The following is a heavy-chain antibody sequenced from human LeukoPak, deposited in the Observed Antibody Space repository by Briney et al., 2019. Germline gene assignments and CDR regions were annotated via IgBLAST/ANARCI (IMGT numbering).Heavy chain of an antibody. Sequence: GASVKVSCKASGYSFTSYGITWVRQAPGQGLEWMGWISTKNGNTNYAQKLQGRVHMTTDTSTSTAYMELRSLRSDDTAVYYCARFLTVTNSWYFDLWGHGTLVTVSS. CDR1: GYSFTSYG. V-gene: IGHV1-18*04. CDR2: ISTKNGNT. CDR3: ARFLTVTNSWYFDL. J-gene: IGHJ2*01. D-gene: IGHD4-17*01.